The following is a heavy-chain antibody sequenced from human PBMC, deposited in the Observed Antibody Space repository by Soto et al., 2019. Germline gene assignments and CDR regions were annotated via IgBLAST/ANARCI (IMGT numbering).Heavy chain of an antibody. CDR1: GGSINSGDYY. CDR2: IYYSGST. CDR3: ARHGGGELNWFDP. D-gene: IGHD2-21*01. V-gene: IGHV4-30-4*01. J-gene: IGHJ5*02. Sequence: PSETLSLTCTVSGGSINSGDYYWSWIRQPPGKGLEWIGNIYYSGSTYYNPSLESRVTISVDTSKNQFSLKLRSVTAADTAMYYCARHGGGELNWFDPWGQGTLVTVSS.